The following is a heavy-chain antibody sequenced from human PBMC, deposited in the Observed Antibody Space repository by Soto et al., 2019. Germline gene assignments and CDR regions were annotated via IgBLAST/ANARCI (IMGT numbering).Heavy chain of an antibody. J-gene: IGHJ6*02. CDR3: ARRGESGSWSSDYYFYMDV. D-gene: IGHD6-13*01. CDR2: MIPVFGST. CDR1: GGTFSSYA. V-gene: IGHV1-69*01. Sequence: QVQLVQSGAEVKKPGSSAKVSCKASGGTFSSYAISWVRQASGQGLEWMAGMIPVFGSTHYTKKFQGRVTVTADESTSTAYLEVSSLRSEDTAVYYCARRGESGSWSSDYYFYMDVWGQGTTVIVSS.